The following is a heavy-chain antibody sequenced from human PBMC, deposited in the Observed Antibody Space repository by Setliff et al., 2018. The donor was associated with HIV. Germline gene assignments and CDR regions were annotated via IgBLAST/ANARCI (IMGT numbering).Heavy chain of an antibody. CDR3: ARRIDNSGSLPAKNWFDT. Sequence: PSETLSLTCTVSGGSIMSYCWNWIRQPPGKGLEWIGHIFASGSTKYNPSLQSRVTISLDTSKNQFSLKLTSVTAADTAVYCCARRIDNSGSLPAKNWFDTWGQGRLVTVSS. CDR2: IFASGST. D-gene: IGHD3-10*01. CDR1: GGSIMSYC. J-gene: IGHJ5*02. V-gene: IGHV4-4*09.